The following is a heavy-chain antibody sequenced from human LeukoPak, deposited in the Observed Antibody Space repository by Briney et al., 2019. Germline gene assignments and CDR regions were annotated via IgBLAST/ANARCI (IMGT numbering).Heavy chain of an antibody. CDR1: GYTFTSYY. CDR3: ARVRTGSDY. V-gene: IGHV1-46*01. CDR2: INPSGGST. Sequence: GASVKVSCKASGYTFTSYYMHWVRQAPGQGLEWMGIINPSGGSTSYAQKFQGRVTMTRDTSISTAYMELSRLRSDDTAVYYCARVRTGSDYWGQGTLVTVSS. J-gene: IGHJ4*02. D-gene: IGHD3/OR15-3a*01.